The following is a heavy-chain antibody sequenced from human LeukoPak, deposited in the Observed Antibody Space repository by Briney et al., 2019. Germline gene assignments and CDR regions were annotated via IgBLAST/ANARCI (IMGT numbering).Heavy chain of an antibody. V-gene: IGHV3-30*02. J-gene: IGHJ4*02. D-gene: IGHD6-6*01. Sequence: GGSLRLSCAASGFIFSSYGMHWARQAPGKGLEWVAFIRYDGSNKYYADSVKGRFTISRDNSKNTLYLQMNSLRAEDTAVYYCAKDTLSSSCDYWGQGTLVTASS. CDR1: GFIFSSYG. CDR3: AKDTLSSSCDY. CDR2: IRYDGSNK.